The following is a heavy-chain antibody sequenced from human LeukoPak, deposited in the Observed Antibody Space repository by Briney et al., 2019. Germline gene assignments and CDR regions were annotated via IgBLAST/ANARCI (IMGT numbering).Heavy chain of an antibody. Sequence: GGSLRLACAASGFTFDDDGMSWVRHAPGKGLEWVSGINWNGDSTGYADSVKGRFTISRDNARNSLYLQMNSLRAEDTALYYCAREAGYSYNFYFVYWGQGTLVTVSS. CDR1: GFTFDDDG. D-gene: IGHD5-18*01. CDR3: AREAGYSYNFYFVY. J-gene: IGHJ4*02. V-gene: IGHV3-20*04. CDR2: INWNGDST.